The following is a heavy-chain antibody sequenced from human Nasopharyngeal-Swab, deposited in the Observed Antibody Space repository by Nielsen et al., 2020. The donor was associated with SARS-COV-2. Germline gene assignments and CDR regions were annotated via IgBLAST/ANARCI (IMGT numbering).Heavy chain of an antibody. V-gene: IGHV5-10-1*01. D-gene: IGHD6-13*01. J-gene: IGHJ4*02. CDR2: IDPSDSYT. Sequence: VRQMPGKGLEWMGRIDPSDSYTNYSPSFQGHVTISADKSISTAYLQWSSLKASDTAMYYCARRFHSSSWYTDYDYWGQGTLVIVSS. CDR3: ARRFHSSSWYTDYDY.